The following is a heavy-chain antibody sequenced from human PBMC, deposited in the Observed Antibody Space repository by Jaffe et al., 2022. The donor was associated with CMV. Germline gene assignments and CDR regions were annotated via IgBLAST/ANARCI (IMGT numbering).Heavy chain of an antibody. CDR1: GGSISSYY. D-gene: IGHD2-2*01. CDR2: IYYSGST. J-gene: IGHJ6*03. CDR3: ARIVDCSSTSCGVYYYYMDV. V-gene: IGHV4-59*01. Sequence: QVQLQESGPGLVKPSETLSLTCTVSGGSISSYYWSWIRQPPGKGLEWIGYIYYSGSTNYNPSLKSRVTISVDTSKNQFSLKLSSVTAADTAVYYCARIVDCSSTSCGVYYYYMDVWGKGTTVTVSS.